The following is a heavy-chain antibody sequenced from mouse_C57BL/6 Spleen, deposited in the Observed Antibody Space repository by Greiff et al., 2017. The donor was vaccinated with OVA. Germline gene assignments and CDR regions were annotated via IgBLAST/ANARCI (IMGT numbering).Heavy chain of an antibody. CDR1: GYTFTSYW. Sequence: QVQLKQPGAELVKPGASVKLSCKASGYTFTSYWLHWVKQRPGRGLEWIGRIDPNSGGTKYNEKFKSKATLTVAKPSSTAYMQLSSLTSEDSAVYYCARSAYYYGSSYLFDYWGQGTTRTVSS. CDR3: ARSAYYYGSSYLFDY. CDR2: IDPNSGGT. D-gene: IGHD1-1*01. J-gene: IGHJ2*01. V-gene: IGHV1-72*01.